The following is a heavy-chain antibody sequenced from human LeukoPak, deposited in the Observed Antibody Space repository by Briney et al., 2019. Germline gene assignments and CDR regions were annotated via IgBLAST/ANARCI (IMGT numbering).Heavy chain of an antibody. CDR2: IYPEDSDT. Sequence: GESLKISCKAAGYTFTRYWIGWVRQVPGKGLEWMGIIYPEDSDTRYSPSFRGQVTISADKSISTAYLQWSSLKASDTAMYYCARTRQLSPFDYWGQGTLVTVSS. CDR1: GYTFTRYW. D-gene: IGHD6-13*01. V-gene: IGHV5-51*01. CDR3: ARTRQLSPFDY. J-gene: IGHJ4*02.